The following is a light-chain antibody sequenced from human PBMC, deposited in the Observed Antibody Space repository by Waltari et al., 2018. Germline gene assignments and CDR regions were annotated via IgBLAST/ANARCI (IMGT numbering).Light chain of an antibody. V-gene: IGLV3-10*01. CDR1: ALPTKY. CDR3: YSTDSSSFPL. J-gene: IGLJ3*02. Sequence: SHELAQPPSVSVSPGQPARIPCSGDALPTKYIYWYQQKSGQAPVMLIYEDNKRPSGIPERFSGSSSGTLATLTVSGAVVEDEGDYYCYSTDSSSFPLFGGGTRLTVL. CDR2: EDN.